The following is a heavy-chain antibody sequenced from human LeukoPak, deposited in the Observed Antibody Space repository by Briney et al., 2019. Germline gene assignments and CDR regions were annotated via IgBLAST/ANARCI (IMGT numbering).Heavy chain of an antibody. Sequence: GGSLRLSCAASGFTFSSYGMHWVRQAPGKGLEWVAVISYDGSNKYYADSVKGRFTISRDNSKNTLYLQMNSLRAEDTAVYYCAKNRRPGYCSGGSCATGFDYWGQGTLVTVSS. CDR1: GFTFSSYG. CDR2: ISYDGSNK. V-gene: IGHV3-30*18. CDR3: AKNRRPGYCSGGSCATGFDY. D-gene: IGHD2-15*01. J-gene: IGHJ4*02.